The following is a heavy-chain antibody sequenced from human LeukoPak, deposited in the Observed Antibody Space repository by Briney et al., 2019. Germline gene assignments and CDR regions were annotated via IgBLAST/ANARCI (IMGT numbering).Heavy chain of an antibody. CDR3: ASSYYDSSGYFYHY. J-gene: IGHJ4*02. CDR2: ISYDGSNK. V-gene: IGHV3-30*03. Sequence: GRSLRLSCAASGFTFSSYGMHWVRQAPGKGLEWVAVISYDGSNKYYADSVKGRFTISRDNSKNTLYLQMNSLRAEDTAVYYCASSYYDSSGYFYHYWGQGTLVTVSS. D-gene: IGHD3-22*01. CDR1: GFTFSSYG.